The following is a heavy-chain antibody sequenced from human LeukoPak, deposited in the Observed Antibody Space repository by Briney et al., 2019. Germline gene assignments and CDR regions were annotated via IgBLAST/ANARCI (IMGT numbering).Heavy chain of an antibody. CDR1: GFTFSSYS. CDR3: ARAAVAGPGDV. CDR2: IKPDGGEK. J-gene: IGHJ6*02. Sequence: GGSLRLSCAASGFTFSSYSMTWVRQAPGKGLEWVANIKPDGGEKYYVDSLKGRFTISRDNAENSLYLQMNSLRAVDTAVYYCARAAVAGPGDVWGQGTTVTVSS. V-gene: IGHV3-7*04. D-gene: IGHD6-19*01.